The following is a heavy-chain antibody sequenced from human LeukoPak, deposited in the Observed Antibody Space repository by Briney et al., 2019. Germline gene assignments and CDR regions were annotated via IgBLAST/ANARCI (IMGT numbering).Heavy chain of an antibody. CDR1: GFTVSSNY. Sequence: PGGSLRLSCAASGFTVSSNYMSWVRQAPGKGLEWVSVIYSGGSTYYADSVKGRFTISRDNSKNTLYLQMNSLRAEDTAVYYCARYHYYDSSGYYYRDIWGQGTMVTVSS. J-gene: IGHJ3*02. CDR3: ARYHYYDSSGYYYRDI. CDR2: IYSGGST. D-gene: IGHD3-22*01. V-gene: IGHV3-53*01.